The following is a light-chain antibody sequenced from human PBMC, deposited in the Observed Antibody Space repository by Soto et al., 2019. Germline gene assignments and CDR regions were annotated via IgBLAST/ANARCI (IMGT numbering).Light chain of an antibody. CDR1: DSDVGGYDF. CDR3: SSFTSSTTWV. Sequence: QSALTQPASLSGSPGQSITISCTGTDSDVGGYDFVSWYQQLPGKAPQLLIYDVNKRPSGLTDRFSGSMSGNTASLTISGLLTEDEADYYCSSFTSSTTWVFGGGTKLTVL. CDR2: DVN. J-gene: IGLJ3*02. V-gene: IGLV2-14*03.